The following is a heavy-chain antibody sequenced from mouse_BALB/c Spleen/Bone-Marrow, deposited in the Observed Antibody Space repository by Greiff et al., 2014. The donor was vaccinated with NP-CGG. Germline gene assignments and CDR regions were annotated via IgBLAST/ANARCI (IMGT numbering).Heavy chain of an antibody. J-gene: IGHJ2*01. CDR1: GYTFTSYW. V-gene: IGHV1-5*01. CDR3: TTLARNYFDY. CDR2: IYPGNSDT. Sequence: DVQLQESGTVLARPGASVKMSCKASGYTFTSYWMHWVKQRPGQGLEWIGTIYPGNSDTTYNQKFKGKAKLTAVTSTSTAYMELSSLTNEDSAVYYCTTLARNYFDYWGQGTTLTVSP.